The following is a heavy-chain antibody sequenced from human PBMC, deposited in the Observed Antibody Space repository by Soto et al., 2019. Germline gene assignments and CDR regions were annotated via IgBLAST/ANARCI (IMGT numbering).Heavy chain of an antibody. V-gene: IGHV5-51*01. CDR1: GYSFTSYW. Sequence: GESLKISCKGFGYSFTSYWIAWVRQMPGKGLEWMGIIYPGDSDTRYSPSFQGQVTISADKSISTAYLQWSSLKASDTAMYYCARRRASSSSSYWFDPWGQGTLVTVSS. CDR3: ARRRASSSSSYWFDP. J-gene: IGHJ5*02. CDR2: IYPGDSDT. D-gene: IGHD6-6*01.